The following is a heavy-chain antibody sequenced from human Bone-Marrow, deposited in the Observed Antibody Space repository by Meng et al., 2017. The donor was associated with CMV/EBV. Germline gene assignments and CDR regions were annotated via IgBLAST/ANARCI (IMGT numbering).Heavy chain of an antibody. V-gene: IGHV1-2*02. D-gene: IGHD3-3*01. CDR2: INPKTGGT. CDR1: GYAFTDYF. CDR3: ARVDVTIFGVVIGDGMDV. Sequence: ASVNVSCKASGYAFTDYFIHWVRQAPGQGLEWMGWINPKTGGTNYAQSFQGRVTMTRDTSIGTAYMELRRLKSDDTAVYYCARVDVTIFGVVIGDGMDVWGQGTTVTVSS. J-gene: IGHJ6*02.